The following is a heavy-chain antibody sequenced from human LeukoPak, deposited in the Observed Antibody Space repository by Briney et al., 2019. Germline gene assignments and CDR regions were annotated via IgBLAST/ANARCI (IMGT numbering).Heavy chain of an antibody. J-gene: IGHJ5*02. CDR3: AREEGMIVSKNWFDP. Sequence: SQTLSLTCAVSGGSISSGGYSWSWIRQPPGKGLEWIGYIYHSGSTYYNPSLKSRVTISVDRSKNQFSLKLSSVTAADTAVYYCAREEGMIVSKNWFDPWGQGTLVTVSS. V-gene: IGHV4-30-2*01. CDR1: GGSISSGGYS. D-gene: IGHD3-22*01. CDR2: IYHSGST.